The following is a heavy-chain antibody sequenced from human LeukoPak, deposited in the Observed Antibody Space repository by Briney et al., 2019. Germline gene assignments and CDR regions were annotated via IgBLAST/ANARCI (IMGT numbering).Heavy chain of an antibody. CDR1: GFTFSSYS. V-gene: IGHV3-48*04. CDR2: ISSSISTI. D-gene: IGHD6-25*01. J-gene: IGHJ4*02. Sequence: GGSLRLSCAASGFTFSSYSMNWVRQAPGKGLEWVSYISSSISTIYYADSVKGRFTISRDNAKNSLYLQMNSLRAEDTAVYYCARVPRYSSAFDYWGQGTLVTVSS. CDR3: ARVPRYSSAFDY.